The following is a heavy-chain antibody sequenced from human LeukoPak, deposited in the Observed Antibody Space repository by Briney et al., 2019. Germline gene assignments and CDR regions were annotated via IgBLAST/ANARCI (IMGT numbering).Heavy chain of an antibody. Sequence: SETLSPTCTVSGGSISSYYWSWIRQPPGKGLEWIGYIYYSGSTNYNPSLKSRVTISVDTSKNQFSLKLSSVTAADTAVYYCASAEKYYYYYYMDVWGKGTTVTISS. CDR3: ASAEKYYYYYYMDV. CDR2: IYYSGST. J-gene: IGHJ6*03. CDR1: GGSISSYY. V-gene: IGHV4-59*08.